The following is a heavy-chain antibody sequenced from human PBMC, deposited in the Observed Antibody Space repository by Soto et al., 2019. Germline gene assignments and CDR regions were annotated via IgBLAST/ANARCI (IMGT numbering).Heavy chain of an antibody. CDR3: ARTLSGSFY. J-gene: IGHJ4*02. CDR2: ISSSSAYI. CDR1: GFTFGSFS. V-gene: IGHV3-21*01. Sequence: LRLSCAATGFTFGSFSMSWVRQAPGKGLEWVSSISSSSAYIYYADSVKGRFTISRDNTKNSLYLQMNSLRVGDTALYYCARTLSGSFYRGQGTLVTVSS. D-gene: IGHD3-10*01.